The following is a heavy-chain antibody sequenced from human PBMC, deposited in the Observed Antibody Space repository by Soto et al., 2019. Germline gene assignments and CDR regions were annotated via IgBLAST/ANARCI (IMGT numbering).Heavy chain of an antibody. Sequence: SETLSLTCTVSGGSISSGDYYWSWIRQPPGKGLEWIGYIYYSGNTYYNPSLKSRLSISVDTSKNQFSLKLTSVTAADTAVYYCARDPYYYDSSDSYSYYFDYWGQGTLVTVSS. CDR3: ARDPYYYDSSDSYSYYFDY. CDR2: IYYSGNT. D-gene: IGHD3-22*01. V-gene: IGHV4-30-4*01. CDR1: GGSISSGDYY. J-gene: IGHJ4*02.